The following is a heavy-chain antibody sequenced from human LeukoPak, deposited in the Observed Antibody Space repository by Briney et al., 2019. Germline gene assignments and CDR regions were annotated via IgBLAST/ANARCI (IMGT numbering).Heavy chain of an antibody. V-gene: IGHV3-30*02. CDR1: GFTFSSYG. J-gene: IGHJ4*02. CDR3: ARGTLDSSSWYFDY. CDR2: IRYDGSNK. D-gene: IGHD6-13*01. Sequence: PGGSLRLSCAASGFTFSSYGMHWVRQAPGKGLEWVAFIRYDGSNKYYADSVKGRFTISRDNSKNTLYLQMNSLRAEDTAMYYCARGTLDSSSWYFDYWGQGTLVTVSS.